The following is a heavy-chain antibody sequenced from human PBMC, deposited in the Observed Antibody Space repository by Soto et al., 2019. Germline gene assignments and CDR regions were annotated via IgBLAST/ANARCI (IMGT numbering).Heavy chain of an antibody. V-gene: IGHV3-21*01. J-gene: IGHJ6*02. CDR3: ATGTRAHYYSMDV. CDR2: ISSSAVYI. CDR1: GFNFITYS. Sequence: GGSLRLSCAASGFNFITYSLSWVRQAPGKGLEWVASISSSAVYIDYADSVKGRFTISRDNANNSLYLQMNSLRAEDTAVYYCATGTRAHYYSMDVWGQGTTVTVSS. D-gene: IGHD1-1*01.